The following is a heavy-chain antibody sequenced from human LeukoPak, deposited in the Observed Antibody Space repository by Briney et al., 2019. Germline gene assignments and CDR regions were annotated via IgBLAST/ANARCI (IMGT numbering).Heavy chain of an antibody. CDR3: AKAPVTTCRGAFCYPFDY. CDR1: EFSFSSYA. CDR2: ISDTGNT. D-gene: IGHD2-15*01. Sequence: GGSLRLSCAASEFSFSSYAMSWVRQAPGKGLEWVSAISDTGNTYHADSVKGRFTISRDSSKNTLFLQMNRLRPGDAAVYYCAKAPVTTCRGAFCYPFDYWGLGTLVTVSS. V-gene: IGHV3-23*01. J-gene: IGHJ4*02.